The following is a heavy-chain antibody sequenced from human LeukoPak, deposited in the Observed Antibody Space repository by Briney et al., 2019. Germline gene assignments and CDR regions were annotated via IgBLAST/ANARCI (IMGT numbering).Heavy chain of an antibody. D-gene: IGHD4-17*01. CDR3: ARDLQPTVTTLGGMDV. Sequence: ASVKVSCKASGYTFTGHYIHWVRQAPGQGLEWMGWINPNSGGTNYAQKFRGRVTMTWDTSISTAYMELSRLTSDDMAVYYCARDLQPTVTTLGGMDVWGQGTTVTVSS. J-gene: IGHJ6*02. V-gene: IGHV1-2*02. CDR1: GYTFTGHY. CDR2: INPNSGGT.